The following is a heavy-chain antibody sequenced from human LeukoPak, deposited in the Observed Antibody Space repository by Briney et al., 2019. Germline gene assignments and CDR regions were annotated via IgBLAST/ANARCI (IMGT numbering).Heavy chain of an antibody. CDR1: GFTFSSYG. Sequence: GGSLRLSCAASGFTFSSYGMHWVRQAPGKGLEWVAVISYDGSNKYYADSVKGRFTISRDNSKNTLYLQMNSLRAEDTAVYHCATATAYSSGWVYGMDVWGQGTTVTVSS. D-gene: IGHD6-19*01. CDR2: ISYDGSNK. J-gene: IGHJ6*02. V-gene: IGHV3-30*03. CDR3: ATATAYSSGWVYGMDV.